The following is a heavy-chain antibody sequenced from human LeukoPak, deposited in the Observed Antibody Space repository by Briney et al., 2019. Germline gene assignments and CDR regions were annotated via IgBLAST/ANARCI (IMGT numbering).Heavy chain of an antibody. V-gene: IGHV4-38-2*02. J-gene: IGHJ4*02. CDR2: IYHSGST. CDR3: ARGAAYFDY. Sequence: PSETLSLTCTVSGYSISSGYYWGWIRQPPGKGLEWIGSIYHSGSTYYNPSLKSRVTISVDTSKNQFSLKLSSVTAADTAVYYCARGAAYFDYWGQGILVTVSS. CDR1: GYSISSGYY.